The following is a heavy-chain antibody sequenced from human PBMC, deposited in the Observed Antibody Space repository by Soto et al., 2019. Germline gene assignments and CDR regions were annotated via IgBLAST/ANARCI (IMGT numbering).Heavy chain of an antibody. CDR3: AKDTQYSSGTTYLPGSEY. CDR2: ISWNSGSI. V-gene: IGHV3-9*01. Sequence: GGSLRLSCAASGFTFDDYAMHWVRQGPGKGLEWVSGISWNSGSIGYADSVKGRFTISRDNAKNSLYLQMNSLRAEDTASYYCAKDTQYSSGTTYLPGSEYWGQGTLVTVSS. J-gene: IGHJ4*02. D-gene: IGHD6-19*01. CDR1: GFTFDDYA.